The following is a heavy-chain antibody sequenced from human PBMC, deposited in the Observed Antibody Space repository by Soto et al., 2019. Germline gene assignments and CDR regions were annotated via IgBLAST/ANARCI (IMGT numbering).Heavy chain of an antibody. D-gene: IGHD5-12*01. CDR3: ARSTRSGYHYFDY. J-gene: IGHJ4*02. CDR1: GGSISSSIYY. Sequence: PSETLSLTCTVSGGSISSSIYYWGWIRQPPGRGLEWIASIYYSGTTYHNPSLKSRVTISVDTSKDQFSLKLTSVTAADTAVYYCARSTRSGYHYFDYWGQGALVNVS. V-gene: IGHV4-39*01. CDR2: IYYSGTT.